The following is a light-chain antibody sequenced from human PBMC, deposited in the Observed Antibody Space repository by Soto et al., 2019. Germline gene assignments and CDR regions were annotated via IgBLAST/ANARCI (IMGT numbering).Light chain of an antibody. V-gene: IGKV3-15*01. CDR3: QQYHKWPPIT. Sequence: EVVMTQSPVTLSVSPGESATLSCRASQSVDGYLAWYQQKPGQAPRLLIYGASTRATGVTARFRGGVSGTEFTLTISSLQSEDSAVYYCQQYHKWPPITFGQGTRLEIK. CDR1: QSVDGY. CDR2: GAS. J-gene: IGKJ5*01.